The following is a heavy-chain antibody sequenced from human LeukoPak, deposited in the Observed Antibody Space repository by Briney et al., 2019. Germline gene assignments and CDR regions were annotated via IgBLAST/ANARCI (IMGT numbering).Heavy chain of an antibody. D-gene: IGHD3-16*01. CDR1: GVSSSDSY. Sequence: PSETLSLTCAVTGVSSSDSYWSWIRQPPGEGLEWIGEITHSGSSKYNASLKTRVTISVDTSTNQFSLRMNSVTAADTAVYYCVRGIRSWGRKVLDHWGLGTLVTVSS. CDR2: ITHSGSS. CDR3: VRGIRSWGRKVLDH. V-gene: IGHV4-34*01. J-gene: IGHJ4*02.